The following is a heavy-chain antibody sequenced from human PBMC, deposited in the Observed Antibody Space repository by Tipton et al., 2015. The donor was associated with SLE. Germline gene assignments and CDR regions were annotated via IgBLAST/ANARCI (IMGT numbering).Heavy chain of an antibody. J-gene: IGHJ3*02. CDR3: ARESPGTHAFDI. CDR1: GGSISSGNYY. Sequence: TLSLTCTVSGGSISSGNYYWNWIRQPAGKGLEWIGYIYTSGSTNYNPSLKSRVTISVDTSKNQFSLKLSSVTAADTAVYYCARESPGTHAFDIWGQGTMVTVSS. V-gene: IGHV4-61*09. CDR2: IYTSGST. D-gene: IGHD1-7*01.